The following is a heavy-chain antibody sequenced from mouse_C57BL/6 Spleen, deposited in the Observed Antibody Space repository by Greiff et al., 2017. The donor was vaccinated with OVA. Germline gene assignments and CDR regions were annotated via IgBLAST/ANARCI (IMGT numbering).Heavy chain of an antibody. D-gene: IGHD1-1*01. CDR2: IWSGGST. V-gene: IGHV2-2*01. CDR3: ARNYYGSSYYAMDY. J-gene: IGHJ4*01. Sequence: VKLQESGPGLVQPSQRLSITCTVSGFSFTSYGVHWVRQSPGKGLEWLGVIWSGGSTDYNAAFISRLSISKDNSKSQVFFKMNSLQADDTAIYYCARNYYGSSYYAMDYWGQGTSVTVSS. CDR1: GFSFTSYG.